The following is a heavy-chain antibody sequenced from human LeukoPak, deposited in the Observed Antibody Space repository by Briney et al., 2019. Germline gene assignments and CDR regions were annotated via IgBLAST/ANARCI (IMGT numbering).Heavy chain of an antibody. CDR1: GGTFSSYA. CDR2: IIPILGIT. J-gene: IGHJ6*03. D-gene: IGHD2-2*01. Sequence: SVKVSCKASGGTFSSYAISWVRQAPGQGLEWMGRIIPILGITNYSQKFQGRVTITADESTSTAYMELSSLRSEDTAVYYCAVGQGSSTSLYYYYMDVWGKGTTVTVSS. CDR3: AVGQGSSTSLYYYYMDV. V-gene: IGHV1-69*04.